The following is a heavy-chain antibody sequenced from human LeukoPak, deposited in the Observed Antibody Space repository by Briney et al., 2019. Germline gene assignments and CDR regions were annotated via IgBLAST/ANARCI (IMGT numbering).Heavy chain of an antibody. J-gene: IGHJ4*02. CDR3: ARDGFVGHSYGFFFDY. Sequence: GGSLRLSCAASGFTFSGYWMSWVRQAPGKGLEWVANIKQDGIEKYHVDSVKGRFTISRDNSKNTLCLQMNSLRAEDTAVYYCARDGFVGHSYGFFFDYWGQGTLVTVSS. CDR2: IKQDGIEK. D-gene: IGHD5-18*01. CDR1: GFTFSGYW. V-gene: IGHV3-7*01.